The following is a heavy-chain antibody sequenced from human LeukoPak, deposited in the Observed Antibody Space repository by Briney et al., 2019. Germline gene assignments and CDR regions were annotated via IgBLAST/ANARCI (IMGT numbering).Heavy chain of an antibody. J-gene: IGHJ4*02. CDR3: ARDLAIVVVPDAIGF. Sequence: PGGSLRLSCAASGFTFSSFWMNWVRQAPGKGLEWVANIKQDGSEKYYVDSVKGRFTISRDNAKNSLFLHMNSLRAEDAAVYYCARDLAIVVVPDAIGFWGQGALVTVSS. CDR1: GFTFSSFW. D-gene: IGHD2-2*01. CDR2: IKQDGSEK. V-gene: IGHV3-7*01.